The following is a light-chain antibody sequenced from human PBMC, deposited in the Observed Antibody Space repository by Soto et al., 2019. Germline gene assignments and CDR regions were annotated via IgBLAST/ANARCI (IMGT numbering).Light chain of an antibody. V-gene: IGKV3-15*01. Sequence: EVVITQSPACLSVCPGERCTLSCRASQSVSSSLAWYQQKPGQAPRLLIYDTSTRATGFPARFSGSGSGTEFTLTISSLQSEDFAIYYSQEYTSGGTFGQGSKVDI. J-gene: IGKJ1*01. CDR3: QEYTSGGT. CDR2: DTS. CDR1: QSVSSS.